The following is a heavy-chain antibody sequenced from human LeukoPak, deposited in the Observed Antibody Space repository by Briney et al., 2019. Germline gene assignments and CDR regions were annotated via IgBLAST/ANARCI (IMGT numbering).Heavy chain of an antibody. Sequence: GESLTISCKGSGYSFTTYWIAWVRQMPGKGLEWMGIIYPGDSDTRYSPSFQGQVTISADKSISTAYLQWSSLKASDTAMYYCARPVATAVVLRGCYAFDIWGQGTMVTVSS. CDR3: ARPVATAVVLRGCYAFDI. CDR2: IYPGDSDT. D-gene: IGHD5-18*01. J-gene: IGHJ3*02. CDR1: GYSFTTYW. V-gene: IGHV5-51*01.